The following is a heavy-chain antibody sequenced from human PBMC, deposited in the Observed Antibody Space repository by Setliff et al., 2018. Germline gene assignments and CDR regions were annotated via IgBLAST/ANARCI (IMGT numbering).Heavy chain of an antibody. J-gene: IGHJ6*03. V-gene: IGHV7-4-1*02. CDR1: GYSFSTYA. D-gene: IGHD3-10*01. CDR2: INTNTGNP. Sequence: ASVKVSCKASGYSFSTYAMSWIRQAPGQGLEWMGWINTNTGNPIYAQGFTGRFVFSLDTPVSTAYLQISSLKSEDSAVYYCARGSRFGTIVYRGDYYMDVWGKGTTVTVSS. CDR3: ARGSRFGTIVYRGDYYMDV.